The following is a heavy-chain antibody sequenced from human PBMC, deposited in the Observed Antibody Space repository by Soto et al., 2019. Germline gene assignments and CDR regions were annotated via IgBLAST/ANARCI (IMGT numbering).Heavy chain of an antibody. Sequence: QVQLVQSGAEVKKPGASVKVSCKVSGYTLNEVAMHWVRQAPGKGLEWLGGFDPDEAETIYAQHFQGRVTMNEHTSTDTVYMELSSLSSEDTALYFCTTYHGDYNFDHWGQGTLVTVSS. J-gene: IGHJ5*02. CDR3: TTYHGDYNFDH. CDR1: GYTLNEVA. D-gene: IGHD4-17*01. CDR2: FDPDEAET. V-gene: IGHV1-24*01.